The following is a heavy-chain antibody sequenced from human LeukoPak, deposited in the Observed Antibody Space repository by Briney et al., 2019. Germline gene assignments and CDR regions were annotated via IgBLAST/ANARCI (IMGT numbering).Heavy chain of an antibody. J-gene: IGHJ4*02. D-gene: IGHD2-15*01. CDR3: AKDTECSGGSCYSTGSRGGFGY. CDR1: GFTFSSYS. CDR2: ISKSITRT. V-gene: IGHV3-48*01. Sequence: PSGGSLRLSCVASGFTFSSYSMNWVRQAPGKGLEWVAYISKSITRTHYADSVEGRFIISRDNAKNSLYLQMNSLRAEDTAVYYCAKDTECSGGSCYSTGSRGGFGYWGQGTLVTVSS.